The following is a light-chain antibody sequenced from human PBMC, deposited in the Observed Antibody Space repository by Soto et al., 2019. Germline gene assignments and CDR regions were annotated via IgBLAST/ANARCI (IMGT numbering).Light chain of an antibody. CDR2: EGS. CDR1: SSDVGTYNL. Sequence: QSALTQPASVSRSPGQSITISCTGTSSDVGTYNLVSWYQLHPGKAPELMIYEGSKRPSEISDRFSGSRSGNTASLTISGLQNEDEADYYCFSYAGSNTYVFGTGTKLTVL. J-gene: IGLJ1*01. CDR3: FSYAGSNTYV. V-gene: IGLV2-23*01.